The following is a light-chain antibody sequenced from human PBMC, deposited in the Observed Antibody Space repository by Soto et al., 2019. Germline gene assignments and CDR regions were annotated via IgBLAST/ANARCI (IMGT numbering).Light chain of an antibody. CDR1: SNDVGGYNY. Sequence: QSALTQPASVSGSPGQSITISCTGTSNDVGGYNYVSWYQQHPGKAPILIIYNVFNRPSGVSNRFSGSKSGNTASLTISGLQAEDEADYYCSSFTGSTTVVFGGGTQLTVL. V-gene: IGLV2-14*01. CDR3: SSFTGSTTVV. CDR2: NVF. J-gene: IGLJ2*01.